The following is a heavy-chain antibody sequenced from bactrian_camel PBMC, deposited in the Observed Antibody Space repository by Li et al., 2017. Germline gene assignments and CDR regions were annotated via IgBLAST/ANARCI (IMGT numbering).Heavy chain of an antibody. CDR2: IYNTGST. Sequence: HVQLVESGGGSVQAGGSLRLSCVANDDSIGSISVAWFRQAPGKEREGVAAIYNTGSTDYADSVKGRFTIAEDNAKNSLYLQMNSLKPEDSAMHYCAAYYYAGKWDAPLRSDEWKYWGQGTQVTVS. J-gene: IGHJ4*01. CDR3: AAYYYAGKWDAPLRSDEWKY. V-gene: IGHV3S55*01. CDR1: DDSIGSIS. D-gene: IGHD1*01.